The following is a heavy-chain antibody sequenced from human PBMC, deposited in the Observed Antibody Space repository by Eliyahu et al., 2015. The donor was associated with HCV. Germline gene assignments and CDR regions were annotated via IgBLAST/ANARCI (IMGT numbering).Heavy chain of an antibody. CDR1: GXSISSYY. Sequence: QVQLQESGPGLVKPSETLSLTCTVXGXSISSYYWSWIRQPPGKGLEWIGHIFYSGSINYNPSLKSRVTISVDTSKNQFSLKLSSVTAADTAVYYCARDYSTGWYFDYWGQGTLVTVSS. D-gene: IGHD6-19*01. J-gene: IGHJ4*02. CDR3: ARDYSTGWYFDY. V-gene: IGHV4-59*01. CDR2: IFYSGSI.